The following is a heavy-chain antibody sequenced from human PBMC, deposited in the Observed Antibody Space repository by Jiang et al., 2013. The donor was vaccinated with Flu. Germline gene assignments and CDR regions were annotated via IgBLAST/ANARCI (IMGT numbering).Heavy chain of an antibody. CDR3: ARPIRRGDYYYYGMDV. V-gene: IGHV1-69*01. J-gene: IGHJ6*02. CDR2: IPIFGTA. D-gene: IGHD3-10*01. Sequence: IPIFGTANYAQKFQGRVTITADESTSTAYMELSSLRSEDTAVYYCARPIRRGDYYYYGMDVWGQGTTVTVSS.